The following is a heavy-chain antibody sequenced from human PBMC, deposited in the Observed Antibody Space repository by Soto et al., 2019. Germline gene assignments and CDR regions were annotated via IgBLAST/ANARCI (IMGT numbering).Heavy chain of an antibody. CDR1: GGTFSSYT. J-gene: IGHJ4*02. Sequence: GASVKVSCKASGGTFSSYTISWVRQAPGQGLEWMGRIIPILGIANYAQKFQGWVTMTRDTSISTAYMELSRLRSDDTAVYYCARDQPERGIELAYWGQGTRVTVSP. D-gene: IGHD3-10*01. CDR2: IIPILGIA. V-gene: IGHV1-69*04. CDR3: ARDQPERGIELAY.